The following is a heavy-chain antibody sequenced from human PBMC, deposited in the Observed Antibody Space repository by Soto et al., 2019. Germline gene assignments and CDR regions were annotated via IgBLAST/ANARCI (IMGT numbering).Heavy chain of an antibody. CDR1: GGSISSSSYY. Sequence: NPSETLSLTCTVSGGSISSSSYYWGWIRQPPGKGLEWIGSIYYSGSTYYNPSLKSRVTISVDTSKNQFSLKLSSVTAADTAVYYCERKPSGYEWDDYWGQGTLVTVSS. CDR2: IYYSGST. J-gene: IGHJ4*02. D-gene: IGHD5-12*01. CDR3: ERKPSGYEWDDY. V-gene: IGHV4-39*01.